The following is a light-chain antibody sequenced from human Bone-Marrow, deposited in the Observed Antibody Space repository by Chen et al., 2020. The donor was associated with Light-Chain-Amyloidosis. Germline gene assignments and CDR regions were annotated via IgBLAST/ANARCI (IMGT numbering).Light chain of an antibody. V-gene: IGLV3-25*03. J-gene: IGLJ2*01. CDR2: RDT. CDR3: QSADSSGTYEVI. CDR1: DLPTKY. Sequence: SYELTQPPSVSASPGPPARITCSGDDLPTKYAYWYQQKPGPAPVLVIHRDTERPSGISERFSGSSSGTTATLTISGVQAEDEADYHCQSADSSGTYEVIFGGGTKLTVL.